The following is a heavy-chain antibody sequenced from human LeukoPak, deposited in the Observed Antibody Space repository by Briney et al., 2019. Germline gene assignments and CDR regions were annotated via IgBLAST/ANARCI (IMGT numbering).Heavy chain of an antibody. CDR2: IGTAGDT. J-gene: IGHJ6*02. V-gene: IGHV3-13*01. CDR1: GFTFSSYD. CDR3: ARAFRHYDFWSGYYRDNYYYYGMDV. D-gene: IGHD3-3*01. Sequence: GGSLRLSCAASGFTFSSYDMHWVRHATGKGLEWVSAIGTAGDTYYPGSVKGRFTISRENAKNSLYLQMNSLRAGDTAVYYCARAFRHYDFWSGYYRDNYYYYGMDVWGQGTTVTVSS.